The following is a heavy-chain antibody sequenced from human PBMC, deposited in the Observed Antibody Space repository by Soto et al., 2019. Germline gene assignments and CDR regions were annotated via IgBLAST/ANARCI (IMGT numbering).Heavy chain of an antibody. D-gene: IGHD3-22*01. V-gene: IGHV5-10-1*01. CDR2: IDPSDSQT. Sequence: PGLFLQISCQGSGYSFAGYWITWVRQKPGKGLEWMGRIDPSDSQTYYSPSFRGHVTISVTKSITTVFLQWSSLRASDTAMYYCARQIYDSDTGPNFQYYFDSWGQGTPVTVSS. CDR1: GYSFAGYW. CDR3: ARQIYDSDTGPNFQYYFDS. J-gene: IGHJ4*02.